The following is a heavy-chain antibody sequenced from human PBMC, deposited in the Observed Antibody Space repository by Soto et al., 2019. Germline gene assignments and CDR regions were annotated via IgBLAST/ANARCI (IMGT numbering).Heavy chain of an antibody. CDR2: ISYDGSNK. CDR1: GFTFSSYA. CDR3: AKDTGPGWELSSDY. D-gene: IGHD1-26*01. V-gene: IGHV3-30*04. J-gene: IGHJ4*02. Sequence: QVQLVESGGGVVQPGRSLRLSCAASGFTFSSYAMHWVRQAPGKGLEWVAVISYDGSNKYYADSVKGRFTISRDNSKNTLYLQMNSLRAEDTAVYYCAKDTGPGWELSSDYWGQGTLVTVSS.